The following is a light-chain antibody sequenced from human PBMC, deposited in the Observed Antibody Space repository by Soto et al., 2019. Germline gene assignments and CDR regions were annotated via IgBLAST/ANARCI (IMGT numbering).Light chain of an antibody. CDR3: HQRSSWPPT. Sequence: EIVLTQSPATLSLSPGERATLSCRASQSVSSYLAWYQQKPGQAPRLLIYDASNRATGIPARFSGNGSGTDFTLTISRLEPEDFAVYYCHQRSSWPPTFGQGTKLEIK. CDR1: QSVSSY. CDR2: DAS. J-gene: IGKJ2*01. V-gene: IGKV3-11*01.